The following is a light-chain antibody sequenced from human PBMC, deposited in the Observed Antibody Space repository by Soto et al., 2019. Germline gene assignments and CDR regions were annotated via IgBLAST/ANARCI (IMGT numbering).Light chain of an antibody. J-gene: IGKJ5*01. Sequence: EVVSTQSPATLSVSPGERATLSCRASQSVNINLAWYQQKPGQAPYLLIYTASTRATGVPARFSGSGSGTEFTLTISTLQSEDFTVYYCQQYNNWPITFGQGTRLEIK. CDR3: QQYNNWPIT. CDR2: TAS. CDR1: QSVNIN. V-gene: IGKV3-15*01.